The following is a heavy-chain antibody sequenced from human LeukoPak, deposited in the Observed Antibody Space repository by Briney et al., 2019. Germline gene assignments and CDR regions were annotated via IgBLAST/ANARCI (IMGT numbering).Heavy chain of an antibody. J-gene: IGHJ4*02. Sequence: SETLSLTCTVSGDSITSNNYYWGWIRQPPGKGLEWIRSIYYSGSTYYNPSLKSRVTISVDTSKNQLSLKLNSVTAADTAVYYCATTRGPDYWGQGTLVTVSS. CDR1: GDSITSNNYY. V-gene: IGHV4-39*01. CDR3: ATTRGPDY. CDR2: IYYSGST. D-gene: IGHD4-11*01.